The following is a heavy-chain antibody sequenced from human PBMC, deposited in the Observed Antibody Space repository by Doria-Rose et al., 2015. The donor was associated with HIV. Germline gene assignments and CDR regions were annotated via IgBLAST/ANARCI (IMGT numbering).Heavy chain of an antibody. D-gene: IGHD1-26*01. CDR1: GFTFSSYA. CDR3: AKDNSGSYPVDAFDI. J-gene: IGHJ3*02. V-gene: IGHV3-23*01. CDR2: ISANGGST. Sequence: SLRLSCAASGFTFSSYAVSWVRQAPGKGLEWVSAISANGGSTYYADSVKGRFTISRDNSKNTLYLQMSSLRAEDTAVYYCAKDNSGSYPVDAFDIWGQGTMVTVSS.